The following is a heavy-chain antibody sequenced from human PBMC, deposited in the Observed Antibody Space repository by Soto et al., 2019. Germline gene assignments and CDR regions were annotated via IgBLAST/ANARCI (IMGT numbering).Heavy chain of an antibody. CDR1: GFTFSNYA. CDR2: IAESGGET. V-gene: IGHV3-23*01. J-gene: IGHJ4*02. CDR3: AKESERHFDFDF. Sequence: GGSLRLSCAASGFTFSNYALTWVRQAPEKGLDWVSAIAESGGETSYAVSVRGRFTISRDNSRSTLYLQMNNLRAEDTAVYYCAKESERHFDFDFWGQGTLVTVSS.